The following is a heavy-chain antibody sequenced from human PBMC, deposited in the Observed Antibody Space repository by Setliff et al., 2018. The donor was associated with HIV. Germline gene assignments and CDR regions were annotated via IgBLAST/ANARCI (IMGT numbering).Heavy chain of an antibody. Sequence: SETLSLTCTVSGGSISSGSYYWTWIRQPAGKGLEWIGQIYTTGSTKYNPSLKSRVTMSVDTSKNRFSLNLSSVTAADTAVYYCTRGARYAYYYDSSGYYRHFDYWGQGTLVT. CDR3: TRGARYAYYYDSSGYYRHFDY. D-gene: IGHD3-22*01. CDR2: IYTTGST. V-gene: IGHV4-61*09. CDR1: GGSISSGSYY. J-gene: IGHJ4*02.